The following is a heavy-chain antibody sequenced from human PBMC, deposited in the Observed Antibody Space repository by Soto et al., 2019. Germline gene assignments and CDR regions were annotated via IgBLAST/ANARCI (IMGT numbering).Heavy chain of an antibody. Sequence: SETLSLTCTVSGCSISSYHLSWIRQPPGKGLEWIGYIYYSGSTNYNPSLKSRVTISVDTSKNQFSLKLSSVTAADTAVYYCARDRYSGSGFDYWGQGTLVTVSS. CDR2: IYYSGST. CDR1: GCSISSYH. D-gene: IGHD6-19*01. J-gene: IGHJ4*02. CDR3: ARDRYSGSGFDY. V-gene: IGHV4-59*01.